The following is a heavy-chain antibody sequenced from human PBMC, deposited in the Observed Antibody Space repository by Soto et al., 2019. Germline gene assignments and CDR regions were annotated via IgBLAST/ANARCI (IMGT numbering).Heavy chain of an antibody. J-gene: IGHJ6*02. CDR2: INHSGST. V-gene: IGHV4-34*01. D-gene: IGHD4-4*01. CDR1: GGSFSGYY. Sequence: LSLTCAVYGGSFSGYYWSWIRQPPGKGLEWIGEINHSGSTNYNPSLKSRVTISVDTSKNQFSLKLSSVTAADTAVYYCAYSNSYYYYYYGMGVWGQGTTVTVSS. CDR3: AYSNSYYYYYYGMGV.